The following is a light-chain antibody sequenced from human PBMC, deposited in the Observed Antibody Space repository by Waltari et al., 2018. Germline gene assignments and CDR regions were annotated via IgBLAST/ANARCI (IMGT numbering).Light chain of an antibody. V-gene: IGLV3-10*01. J-gene: IGLJ3*02. CDR1: ALPRKY. CDR3: YSTDSSGNERV. Sequence: SSQLTQPPSVSVFPGQTARITCSGDALPRKYSYWYQQKSGQAPVLVIYVDNKRPSGIPERFSGSSSGTVATLTISGAQLEDEADYYCYSTDSSGNERVFGGGTKLTVL. CDR2: VDN.